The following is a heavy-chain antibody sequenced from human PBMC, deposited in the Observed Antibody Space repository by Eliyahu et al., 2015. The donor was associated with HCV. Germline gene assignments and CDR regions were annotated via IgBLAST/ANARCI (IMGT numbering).Heavy chain of an antibody. CDR1: GYTFSTYA. V-gene: IGHV7-4-1*02. J-gene: IGHJ3*01. Sequence: QVQLVQSGSDLKKPGASVKISCQTSGYTFSTYALHWVRQAPGQGLEWMAWINTNTGNPTSAQGFAGRFVFSLDTSVTTAYLQISSLRAEDTAIYYCARNIRGVMSAFDLWGQGTMVTVSS. CDR2: INTNTGNP. CDR3: ARNIRGVMSAFDL. D-gene: IGHD3-10*01.